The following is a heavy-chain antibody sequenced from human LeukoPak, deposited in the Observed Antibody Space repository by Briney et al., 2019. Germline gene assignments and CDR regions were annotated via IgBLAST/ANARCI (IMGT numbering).Heavy chain of an antibody. Sequence: GGSLRLSCAASGFTFSSYGMHWVRQAPGKGLEWVAVISYDGSDKYYADSVKGRFTISRDNSKNTLYLQMNSLRAEDTAVYYCAKDKAVAVAGPLDHWGQGTLVTVSS. J-gene: IGHJ5*02. CDR2: ISYDGSDK. CDR1: GFTFSSYG. V-gene: IGHV3-30*18. CDR3: AKDKAVAVAGPLDH. D-gene: IGHD6-19*01.